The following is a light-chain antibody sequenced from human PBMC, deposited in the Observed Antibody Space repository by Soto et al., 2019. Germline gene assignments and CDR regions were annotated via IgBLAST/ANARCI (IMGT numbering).Light chain of an antibody. CDR2: DNN. CDR1: RSNIGNNY. Sequence: QSALTQPPSVSAAPGQKVTISWSGSRSNIGNNYVSWYQQLPGTAPKLLIYDNNKRPSGIPDRFSGSKSGTSATLGITGLQTGDEADYYCGTWDSSLSAVVFGGGTKVTVL. V-gene: IGLV1-51*01. CDR3: GTWDSSLSAVV. J-gene: IGLJ2*01.